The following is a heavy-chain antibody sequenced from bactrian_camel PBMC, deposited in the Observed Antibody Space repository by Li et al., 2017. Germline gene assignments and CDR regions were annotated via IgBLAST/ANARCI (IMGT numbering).Heavy chain of an antibody. D-gene: IGHD3*01. CDR2: IDVDGSP. J-gene: IGHJ6*01. V-gene: IGHV3S57*01. Sequence: VQLVESGGGSVEAGGTMKISCYTSGVTYNDYCLGWYRQVPGKEREGVAAIDVDGSPGYADSVKGRFTISRNKAENTLYLQMNSLKPEDTGTYYCAADCLGYGPDKFRYWGQGTQVTVS. CDR3: AADCLGYGPDKFRY. CDR1: GVTYNDYC.